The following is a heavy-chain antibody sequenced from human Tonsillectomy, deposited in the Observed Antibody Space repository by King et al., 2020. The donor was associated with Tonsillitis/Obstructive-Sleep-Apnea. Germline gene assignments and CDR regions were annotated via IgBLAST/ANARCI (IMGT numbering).Heavy chain of an antibody. Sequence: VQLQQSGPGLVRPSQILSLTCAISGDSVSSNSAAWNWIRQSPSRGLEWLGRTWYRSKWYNDYAVSVKSRISINPDTSKNQFSLQLNSVTPEDTAVYYCASDNLGTSWSLRAFDIWGQGTMVTVSS. CDR1: GDSVSSNSAA. D-gene: IGHD6-13*01. V-gene: IGHV6-1*01. CDR2: TWYRSKWYN. CDR3: ASDNLGTSWSLRAFDI. J-gene: IGHJ3*02.